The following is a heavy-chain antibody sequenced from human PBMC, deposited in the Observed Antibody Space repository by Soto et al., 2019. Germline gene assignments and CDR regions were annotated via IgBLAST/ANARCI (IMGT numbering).Heavy chain of an antibody. CDR2: ISSSSSYI. D-gene: IGHD6-6*01. Sequence: GGSLRLSCAASGFTFSSYSMNWVRQAPGKGLEWVSSISSSSSYIYYADSVKGRFTISRDNAKNSLYLQMNSLRAEDTAVYYCARGSIAARPDAFDIWGQGTMVTVSS. V-gene: IGHV3-21*01. CDR3: ARGSIAARPDAFDI. J-gene: IGHJ3*02. CDR1: GFTFSSYS.